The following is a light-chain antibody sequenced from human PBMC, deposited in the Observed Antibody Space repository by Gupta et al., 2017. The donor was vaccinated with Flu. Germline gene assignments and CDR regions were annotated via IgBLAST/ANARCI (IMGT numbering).Light chain of an antibody. Sequence: ATLSLSPGDRATLSCRASRSVSTFFAWFQQKPGQAPRLLIYDASTRAAGIPARFSGSGSGTEFTLTISSLEPEDFAVYYCQQHSNWPPYTFGQGTKMDIK. J-gene: IGKJ2*01. CDR3: QQHSNWPPYT. CDR1: RSVSTF. V-gene: IGKV3-11*01. CDR2: DAS.